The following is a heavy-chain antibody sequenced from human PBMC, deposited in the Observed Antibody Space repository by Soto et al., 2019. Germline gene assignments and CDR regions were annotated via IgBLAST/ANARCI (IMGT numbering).Heavy chain of an antibody. CDR3: AGSTTSIAAVLFDY. CDR1: GFTFSDCY. V-gene: IGHV3-11*01. D-gene: IGHD6-13*01. J-gene: IGHJ4*02. Sequence: KPGGSLRLSCAASGFTFSDCYMSWIRQAPGKGLEWVSYISFSGSTIYYADSVKGRFTISRDNAKNSLYLQMNSLRAEDTAVYYCAGSTTSIAAVLFDYWGQGTLVTVSS. CDR2: ISFSGSTI.